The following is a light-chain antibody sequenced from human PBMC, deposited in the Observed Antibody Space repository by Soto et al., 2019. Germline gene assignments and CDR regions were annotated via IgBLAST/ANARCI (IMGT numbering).Light chain of an antibody. CDR2: DAS. V-gene: IGKV1-33*01. CDR3: QQYDSLPLT. CDR1: QDINKN. J-gene: IGKJ5*01. Sequence: DIQMTQSPSSLSASVGDRLTITCQASQDINKNLIWYQQKQGKAPKLLIYDASDLETGVPSRFSGSGSGTDFTFTISSLQPEDVVTYYGQQYDSLPLTFGQGTRLAIK.